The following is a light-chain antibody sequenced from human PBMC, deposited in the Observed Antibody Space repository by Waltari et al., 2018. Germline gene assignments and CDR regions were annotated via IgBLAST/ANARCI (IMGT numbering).Light chain of an antibody. CDR2: WAA. CDR1: ESVLYSSNNKNH. CDR3: EKYYNTPLT. Sequence: DIVMTQSPESLAVSLGERTTINCKSSESVLYSSNNKNHLACYQQKPGQPPKLLIYWAATLKAGVPDRFSGSGYETDYTLTVRSLQAEDVVVYYCEKYYNTPLTFGGGTKVEIK. J-gene: IGKJ4*01. V-gene: IGKV4-1*01.